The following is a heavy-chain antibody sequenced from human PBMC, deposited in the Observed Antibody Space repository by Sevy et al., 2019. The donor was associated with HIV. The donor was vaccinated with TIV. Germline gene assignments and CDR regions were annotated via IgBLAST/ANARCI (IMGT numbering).Heavy chain of an antibody. J-gene: IGHJ5*02. Sequence: SETLSLTCTVSGGSISSSSYYWGWIRQPPGKGLEWIGSIYYSESTYYNPSLKSRVTISVDTSKNQFSLKLSSVTAADTAVYYCARHAKYYDILTGYSIHPNNWFDPWGQGTLVTVSS. V-gene: IGHV4-39*01. CDR2: IYYSEST. CDR3: ARHAKYYDILTGYSIHPNNWFDP. D-gene: IGHD3-9*01. CDR1: GGSISSSSYY.